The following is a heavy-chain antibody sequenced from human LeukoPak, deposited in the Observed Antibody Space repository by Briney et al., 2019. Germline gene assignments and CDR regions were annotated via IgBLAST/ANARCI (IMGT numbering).Heavy chain of an antibody. CDR3: ARHDGTVTLNWFDP. CDR1: GYSISTTSHY. CDR2: IYYSGRT. D-gene: IGHD1-1*01. J-gene: IGHJ5*02. V-gene: IGHV4-39*01. Sequence: SETLSLTCGVSGYSISTTSHYWGWIRQPPGGGLEWIGSIYYSGRTYYNPSLKSRVTISVDTSKNQFSLTLSSVTAADTAVYYCARHDGTVTLNWFDPWGREPWSPSPQ.